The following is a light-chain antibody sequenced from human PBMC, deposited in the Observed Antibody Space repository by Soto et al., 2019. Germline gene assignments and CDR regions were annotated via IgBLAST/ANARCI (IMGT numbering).Light chain of an antibody. J-gene: IGKJ4*01. CDR3: QQFNSLT. CDR2: DAS. V-gene: IGKV1-13*02. CDR1: QGISSA. Sequence: AIQLTQSPSSLSASVGDRVTITCRASQGISSALAWYQQKPGKAPKLLIYDASSLESGVPSRFSGSGSGTDFTLTISSLPPEDFATYYCQQFNSLTFGGGTKVEIK.